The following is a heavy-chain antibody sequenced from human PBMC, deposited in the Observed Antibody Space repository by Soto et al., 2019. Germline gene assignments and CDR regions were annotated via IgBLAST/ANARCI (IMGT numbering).Heavy chain of an antibody. CDR3: AIYTGDSSRWLFDF. V-gene: IGHV3-11*03. D-gene: IGHD6-13*01. J-gene: IGHJ5*01. CDR2: ISSSSSYT. CDR1: GFAFNDYY. Sequence: GGSLRLSCAASGFAFNDYYMYWIRQTPGKGLEWVSYISSSSSYTNYADSVKGRFTISRDNAKNSLYLQMNSLRAEDTAVHYCAIYTGDSSRWLFDFCAQGTLVPVSA.